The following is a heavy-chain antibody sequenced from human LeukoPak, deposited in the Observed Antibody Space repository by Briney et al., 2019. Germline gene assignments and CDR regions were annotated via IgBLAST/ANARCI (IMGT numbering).Heavy chain of an antibody. J-gene: IGHJ4*02. CDR1: GFTLSSYE. CDR3: VTVAGATKGHYFDY. D-gene: IGHD1-26*01. CDR2: ISSSGSTI. Sequence: GGSLRLSCAASGFTLSSYEMNWVRQAPGKGLEWVSYISSSGSTIYYADSVKGRFTISRDNAKNSLYLQMNSLRAEDTAVYYCVTVAGATKGHYFDYWGQGTLVTVSS. V-gene: IGHV3-48*03.